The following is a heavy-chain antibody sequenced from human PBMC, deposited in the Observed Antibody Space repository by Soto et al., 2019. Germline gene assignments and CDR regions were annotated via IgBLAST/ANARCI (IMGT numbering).Heavy chain of an antibody. CDR3: ARAGRSSSKTVFDF. CDR1: GGSISGYY. V-gene: IGHV4-59*01. J-gene: IGHJ4*02. Sequence: SETLSLTCSVSGGSISGYYWSWIRQPPGKGLEWIGYISYNGSPNYNPSLKSRVTISLDTSQIQFSLKLHSVTAADTAVYYCARAGRSSSKTVFDFWGQGTLVTVSS. D-gene: IGHD6-6*01. CDR2: ISYNGSP.